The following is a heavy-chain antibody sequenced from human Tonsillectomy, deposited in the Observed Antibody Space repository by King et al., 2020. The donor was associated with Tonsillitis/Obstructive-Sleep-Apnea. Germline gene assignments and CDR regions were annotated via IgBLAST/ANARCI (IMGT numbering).Heavy chain of an antibody. CDR3: ARQYYYGASGYLDGFDI. CDR1: GDSISSSRYY. V-gene: IGHV4-39*01. CDR2: IYYSGSA. Sequence: QLQESGPGLVKPSETLSLTCTVSGDSISSSRYYWGWIRQPPGKGLEWIGSIYYSGSAYYNPSLTSRVTISVDTSKNQFSLKLSSVTAADTAVYYCARQYYYGASGYLDGFDIWGQGTMVTVSS. D-gene: IGHD3-22*01. J-gene: IGHJ3*02.